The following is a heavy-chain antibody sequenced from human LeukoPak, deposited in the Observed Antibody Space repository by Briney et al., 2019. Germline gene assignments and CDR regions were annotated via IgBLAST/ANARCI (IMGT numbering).Heavy chain of an antibody. CDR2: IYYSGST. D-gene: IGHD5-18*01. V-gene: IGHV4-39*07. Sequence: PSETLSLTCTVSGGSISSSSYYWGWIRQPPGKGLEWIGSIYYSGSTYYNPSLKSRVTISVDTSKNQFSLKLSSVTAADTAVYYCARGRYIYGSPDDAFDIWGQGTMVTVSS. CDR1: GGSISSSSYY. J-gene: IGHJ3*02. CDR3: ARGRYIYGSPDDAFDI.